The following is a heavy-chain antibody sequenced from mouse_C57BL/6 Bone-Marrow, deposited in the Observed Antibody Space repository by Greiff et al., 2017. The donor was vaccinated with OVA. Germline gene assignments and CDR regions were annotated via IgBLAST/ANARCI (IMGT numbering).Heavy chain of an antibody. CDR3: ARKKGYYYGSSLYFDY. CDR1: GFSLTSYA. J-gene: IGHJ2*01. Sequence: QVQLQQSGPGLVAPSQSLSITCTVSGFSLTSYAISWVRQPPGKGLEWLGVIWTGGGTNYNSALKSRLSISKDNSKSQVFLKMNSLQTDDTARYYCARKKGYYYGSSLYFDYWGQGTTLTVSS. D-gene: IGHD1-1*01. V-gene: IGHV2-9-1*01. CDR2: IWTGGGT.